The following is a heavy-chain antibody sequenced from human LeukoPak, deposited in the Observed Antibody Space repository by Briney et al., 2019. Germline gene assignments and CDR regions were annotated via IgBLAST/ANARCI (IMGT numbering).Heavy chain of an antibody. CDR2: FSGSGGST. J-gene: IGHJ4*02. D-gene: IGHD6-19*01. Sequence: PGGSLTLYCAASGFTLSSYAMSWIRHAPGTGLELLSPFSGSGGSTYYADSVKGRFTISRDNSKNTLYLQMNSLRAEDTAVYYCAKDRREEWLVRFFDYWGQGTLVTVSS. V-gene: IGHV3-23*01. CDR1: GFTLSSYA. CDR3: AKDRREEWLVRFFDY.